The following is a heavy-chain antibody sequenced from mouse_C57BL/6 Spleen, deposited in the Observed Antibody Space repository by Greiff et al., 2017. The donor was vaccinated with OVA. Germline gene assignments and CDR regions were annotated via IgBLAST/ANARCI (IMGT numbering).Heavy chain of an antibody. D-gene: IGHD2-4*01. CDR2: IYPGSGST. J-gene: IGHJ3*01. V-gene: IGHV1-55*01. CDR1: GYTFTSYW. Sequence: VQLQQPGAELVKPGASVKMSCKASGYTFTSYWITWVKQRPGQGLEWIGDIYPGSGSTNYNEKFKSNATLTVDTSSSTAYMQLSSLTSEDSAVYYCARDDYDKDWFAYWGQGTLVTVAA. CDR3: ARDDYDKDWFAY.